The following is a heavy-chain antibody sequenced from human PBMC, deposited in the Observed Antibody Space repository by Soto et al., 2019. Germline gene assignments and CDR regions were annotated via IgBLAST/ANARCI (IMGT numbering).Heavy chain of an antibody. Sequence: PSETLSLTCAVSGGSFSGYYWSWIRQPPGKGLEWIGEINHSGSTNYNPSLKSRVTISVDTSKNQFSLRLSSVTAADTAVYYCARATYSVVMTYHFDYWGQGNLVT. J-gene: IGHJ4*02. CDR2: INHSGST. V-gene: IGHV4-34*01. CDR1: GGSFSGYY. D-gene: IGHD3-22*01. CDR3: ARATYSVVMTYHFDY.